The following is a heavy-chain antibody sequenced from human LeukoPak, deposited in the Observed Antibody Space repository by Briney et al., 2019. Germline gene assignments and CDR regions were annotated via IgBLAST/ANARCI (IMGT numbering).Heavy chain of an antibody. CDR2: ISSNGGST. Sequence: GGSLRLSCAASGFTFSSYAMHWVRQAPGKGLEYVSAISSNGGSTYYANSVKGRFTISRDNSKNTLYLQMGSLRAEDMAVYYCARGGVVTPYYFDYWGQGTLVTVSS. J-gene: IGHJ4*02. V-gene: IGHV3-64*01. CDR3: ARGGVVTPYYFDY. CDR1: GFTFSSYA. D-gene: IGHD3-3*01.